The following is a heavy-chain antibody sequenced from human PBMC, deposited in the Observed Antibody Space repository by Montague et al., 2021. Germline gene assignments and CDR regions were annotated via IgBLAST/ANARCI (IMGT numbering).Heavy chain of an antibody. Sequence: SETLSLTCTVSCGSISHAHRSWVRHPPGKGLEWLGSMFNDGATSNNPSLKSRVTMSIDTSTNQFSLKLSFVTATDTAVYYCAKQDYFVSGTSYKGFDPWGQGILVTVSS. CDR3: AKQDYFVSGTSYKGFDP. D-gene: IGHD3-10*01. V-gene: IGHV4-59*08. CDR1: CGSISHAH. CDR2: MFNDGAT. J-gene: IGHJ5*02.